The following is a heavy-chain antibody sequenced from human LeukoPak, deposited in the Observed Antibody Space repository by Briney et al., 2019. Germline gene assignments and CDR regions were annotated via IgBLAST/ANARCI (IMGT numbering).Heavy chain of an antibody. V-gene: IGHV4-4*07. CDR3: ARGVGSSSSNWFDP. D-gene: IGHD6-13*01. CDR1: GDSISSQY. CDR2: IDSSGKT. Sequence: PSETLSLTCTVSGDSISSQYWSWIRQSPGMGLEWIGRIDSSGKTNYNPSLKSRVTISIDKSKGQFSLKVNSVTAADTAVYYCARGVGSSSSNWFDPWGQGALVTVSS. J-gene: IGHJ5*02.